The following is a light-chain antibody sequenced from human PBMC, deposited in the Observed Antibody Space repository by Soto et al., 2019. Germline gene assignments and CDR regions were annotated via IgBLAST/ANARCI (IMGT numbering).Light chain of an antibody. CDR1: QSLMHTDGKTH. CDR3: MQTLQNPLT. Sequence: DILMTQSPLSLSVTPGQSASISCKSSQSLMHTDGKTHLYWYLQRPGQPPKLLIYELSNRFSGVPDRFSGSGSGTDFSLKISRVEAEDAGVYYCMQTLQNPLTFGGGTKVEI. J-gene: IGKJ4*01. CDR2: ELS. V-gene: IGKV2D-29*01.